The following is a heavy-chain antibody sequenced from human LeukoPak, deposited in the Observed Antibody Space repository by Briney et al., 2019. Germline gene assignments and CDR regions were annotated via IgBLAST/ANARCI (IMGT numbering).Heavy chain of an antibody. CDR2: TNPNSGGT. CDR3: ARDSLRAPENKTWAGRVTENWFDP. Sequence: ASVKVSCKASGYTFTGYYMHWVRQAPGQGLEWMGWTNPNSGGTNYAQKFQGRVTMTRDTSISTAYMELSRLRSDDTAVYYCARDSLRAPENKTWAGRVTENWFDPWGQGTLVTVSS. D-gene: IGHD2-21*02. V-gene: IGHV1-2*02. CDR1: GYTFTGYY. J-gene: IGHJ5*02.